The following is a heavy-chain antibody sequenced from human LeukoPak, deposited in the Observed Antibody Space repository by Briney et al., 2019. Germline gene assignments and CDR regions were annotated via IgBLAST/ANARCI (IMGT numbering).Heavy chain of an antibody. CDR1: GGSISSSNW. D-gene: IGHD3-10*01. Sequence: KPSGTLSLTCAVSGGSISSSNWWTWVREPPGKGLVWIGEIYHTGIINYNPSLKSRLTISVDKSMNQFSLRLISVTAADTAVYFCARGGGSHYEIDYWGQGTLVTVSS. CDR3: ARGGGSHYEIDY. CDR2: IYHTGII. V-gene: IGHV4-4*02. J-gene: IGHJ4*02.